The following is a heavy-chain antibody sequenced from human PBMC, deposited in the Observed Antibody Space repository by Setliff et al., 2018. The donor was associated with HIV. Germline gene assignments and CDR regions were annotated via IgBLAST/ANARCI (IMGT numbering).Heavy chain of an antibody. J-gene: IGHJ4*02. Sequence: GASVKVSCKASGYTFTSYRISWVRQAPGQGLEWMGWISAFDGNTNFEQKLQDRITMATDTSTSTAYMELRSLRSDDTAMYYCARELPDSSSWVDYWGQGTLVTDSS. CDR1: GYTFTSYR. D-gene: IGHD6-13*01. CDR3: ARELPDSSSWVDY. V-gene: IGHV1-18*01. CDR2: ISAFDGNT.